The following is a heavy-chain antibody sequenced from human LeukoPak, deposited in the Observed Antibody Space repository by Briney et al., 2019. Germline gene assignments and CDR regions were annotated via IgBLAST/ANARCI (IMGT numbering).Heavy chain of an antibody. CDR2: IYSGGST. V-gene: IGHV3-66*01. D-gene: IGHD1-26*01. Sequence: GGSLRLSCAASGLTVSSSYMSWVRQAPGKGLEWVSVIYSGGSTYYADPVKGRFTISRDNSKNTLYLQMNSLRAEGTAVYYCARGELTAHDAFDIWGQGTMVTVSS. J-gene: IGHJ3*02. CDR3: ARGELTAHDAFDI. CDR1: GLTVSSSY.